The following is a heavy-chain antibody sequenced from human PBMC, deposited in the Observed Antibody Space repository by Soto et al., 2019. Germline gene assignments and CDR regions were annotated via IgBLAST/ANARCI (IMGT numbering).Heavy chain of an antibody. CDR2: IWYDGSNK. V-gene: IGHV3-33*01. J-gene: IGHJ6*02. CDR1: GFTFSRYG. D-gene: IGHD6-19*01. CDR3: ARDLGAGPDIDGMDV. Sequence: QVQLVESGGGVVQPGRSLRLSCAESGFTFSRYGMHWFRQSPGKGLEWVAVIWYDGSNKYYADSVKGRFSSTRDNSKNTLYLQMNSLRAEDTAVYYCARDLGAGPDIDGMDVGGQGPTVPVSS.